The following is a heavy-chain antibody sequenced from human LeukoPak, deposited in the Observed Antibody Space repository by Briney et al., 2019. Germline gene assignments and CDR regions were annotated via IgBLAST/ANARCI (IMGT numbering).Heavy chain of an antibody. J-gene: IGHJ6*03. CDR2: IKQDGSEQ. V-gene: IGHV3-7*01. CDR3: ARVGPSYYYYYMDA. CDR1: GFTFSSSW. Sequence: PGGSLRPSCSASGFTFSSSWMTWVRQAPGKGLEWVANIKQDGSEQYTADSLKGRFTISRDNDKKLVFLQMNSLRVDDTAVYYCARVGPSYYYYYMDAWGNGTTIIVTS.